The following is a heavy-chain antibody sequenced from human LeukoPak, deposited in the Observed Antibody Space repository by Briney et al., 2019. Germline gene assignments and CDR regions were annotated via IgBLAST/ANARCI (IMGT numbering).Heavy chain of an antibody. CDR2: IYHSGNT. CDR3: ARDPNYSGYFDY. D-gene: IGHD5-24*01. J-gene: IGHJ4*02. V-gene: IGHV4-38-2*02. Sequence: PSETLSLTCTVSGYSISSTYYWGWIRQPPGKGLEWIGTIYHSGNTYYSPSLKSRVTMSVDTSKNQFSLKLSSVTAADTAVYYCARDPNYSGYFDYWGQGTLVTVSS. CDR1: GYSISSTYY.